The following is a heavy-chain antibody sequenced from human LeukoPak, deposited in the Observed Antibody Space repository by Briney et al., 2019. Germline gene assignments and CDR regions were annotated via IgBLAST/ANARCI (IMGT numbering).Heavy chain of an antibody. V-gene: IGHV5-51*01. CDR2: IYPGDSDT. J-gene: IGHJ4*02. CDR3: ARQVYDFWSGYPYEYYFDY. Sequence: GESLQISCKGSGYSFTSYWIGWVRQLPGKGLEWMGIIYPGDSDTRYSPSFQGQVTFSADKSISTAYLQWSSLKASDTAMYYCARQVYDFWSGYPYEYYFDYWGQGTLVTVSS. D-gene: IGHD3-3*01. CDR1: GYSFTSYW.